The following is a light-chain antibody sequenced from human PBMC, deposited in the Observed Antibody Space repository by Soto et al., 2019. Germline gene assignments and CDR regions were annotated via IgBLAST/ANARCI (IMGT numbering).Light chain of an antibody. CDR1: QSVLYSSNNKNY. CDR2: WAS. V-gene: IGKV4-1*01. CDR3: QQYYSTPPT. Sequence: DIVMTQSPDSLAVSLGERATINCKSSQSVLYSSNNKNYLAWYQQKPGQPPKLLIYWASTRESGVPDRFSGSGSGTDFILTISSLQAEDVEVYYCQQYYSTPPTFGQGTKVEIK. J-gene: IGKJ1*01.